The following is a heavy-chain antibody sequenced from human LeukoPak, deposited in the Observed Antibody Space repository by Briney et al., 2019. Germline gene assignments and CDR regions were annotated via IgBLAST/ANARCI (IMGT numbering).Heavy chain of an antibody. J-gene: IGHJ4*02. CDR3: VRARRGTVAGLDY. CDR2: INTNTGDP. CDR1: GFTFNDYV. Sequence: ASVKVPCKTSGFTFNDYVMNWVRQAPGQGLQWMGWINTNTGDPTYAQGFRGRFFFSLDSSLTTTYLQISTLEPGDTAVYYCVRARRGTVAGLDYWGQGTLVTVSS. V-gene: IGHV7-4-1*01. D-gene: IGHD6-19*01.